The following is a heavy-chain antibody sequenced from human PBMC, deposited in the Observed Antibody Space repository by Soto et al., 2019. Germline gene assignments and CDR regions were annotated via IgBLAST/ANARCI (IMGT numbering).Heavy chain of an antibody. CDR2: IWYDGSNK. J-gene: IGHJ6*02. Sequence: GGSLRLSCAASGFTFSSYGMHWVRQAPGKGLEWVAVIWYDGSNKYYADSVKGRFTISRDNSKNTLYLQMNSLRAEDTAVYYCARGVAPFHYYYYGMDVWGQGTTVTVSS. D-gene: IGHD2-15*01. V-gene: IGHV3-33*01. CDR3: ARGVAPFHYYYYGMDV. CDR1: GFTFSSYG.